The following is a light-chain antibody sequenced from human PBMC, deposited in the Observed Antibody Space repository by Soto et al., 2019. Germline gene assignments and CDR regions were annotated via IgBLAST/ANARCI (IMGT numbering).Light chain of an antibody. V-gene: IGLV4-60*03. CDR2: LEGSGSY. Sequence: QSVLTQSSSASASLGSSVKLTCTLSSGHSSRIIAWHQQQPGKAPRYLMKLEGSGSYDKGSGVPDRLSGSSSGADRYLTISNLQSEDEADYYCETWDSNTRVFGGGTKLTVL. CDR1: SGHSSRI. J-gene: IGLJ2*01. CDR3: ETWDSNTRV.